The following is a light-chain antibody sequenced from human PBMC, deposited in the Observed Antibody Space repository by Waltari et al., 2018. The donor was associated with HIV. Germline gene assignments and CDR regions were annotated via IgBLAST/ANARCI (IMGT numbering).Light chain of an antibody. J-gene: IGKJ2*03. CDR1: QSILTY. CDR2: AAA. CDR3: QQSHSIPRS. V-gene: IGKV1-39*01. Sequence: DIQMTQSPFSLSAFVGDRVTITRRASQSILTYLNWYQQKPGKAPKLLICAAASLQSGVPSRFSGSGSGTDFTLTINNLQPEDFATYFSQQSHSIPRSLGQGTKLQIK.